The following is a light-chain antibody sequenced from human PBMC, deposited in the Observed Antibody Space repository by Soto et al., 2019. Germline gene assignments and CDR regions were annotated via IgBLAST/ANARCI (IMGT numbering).Light chain of an antibody. CDR2: DAS. Sequence: EIVLTQSPATLSLSPGERATLSCRASQSVNSNLAWYQQKPGQAPRLLILDASNRATGIPARFSGSGSGTDFTLTISSLEPEDFAVYYCQQRSNWPPYTFGQGTKLESK. J-gene: IGKJ2*01. V-gene: IGKV3-11*01. CDR1: QSVNSN. CDR3: QQRSNWPPYT.